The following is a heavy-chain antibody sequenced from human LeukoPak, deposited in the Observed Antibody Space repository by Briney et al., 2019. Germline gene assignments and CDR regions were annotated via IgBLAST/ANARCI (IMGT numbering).Heavy chain of an antibody. CDR1: GDSISSSTYY. CDR2: IYYSGTT. J-gene: IGHJ4*02. CDR3: ARRGDILTDYAFDY. Sequence: PSETLSLTCTVSGDSISSSTYYWGWIRQAPGKGLEWIGNIYYSGTTSYNPSLKSRVAISVDTSKNQFSLRLSSVTAADTAVYYCARRGDILTDYAFDYWGQGTLVTVSS. D-gene: IGHD3-9*01. V-gene: IGHV4-39*01.